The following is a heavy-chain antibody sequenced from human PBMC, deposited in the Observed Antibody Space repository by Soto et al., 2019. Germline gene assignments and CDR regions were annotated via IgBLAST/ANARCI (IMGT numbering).Heavy chain of an antibody. CDR2: IKSDGSST. V-gene: IGHV3-74*01. CDR3: ALSHTVTTDY. D-gene: IGHD4-17*01. CDR1: GLTFSSYW. J-gene: IGHJ4*02. Sequence: EVQLVESGGGLVQPGGSLRLSCAASGLTFSSYWMHWVRQAPGKGLVWVSRIKSDGSSTSYADSVKGRFTISRDNAKNTLYLQMNSLRAEDTAVYYCALSHTVTTDYWGLGTLVTVSS.